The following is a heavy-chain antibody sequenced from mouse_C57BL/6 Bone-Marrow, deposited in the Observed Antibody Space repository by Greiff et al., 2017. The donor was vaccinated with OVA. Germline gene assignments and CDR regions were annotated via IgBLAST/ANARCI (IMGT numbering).Heavy chain of an antibody. CDR3: ARDGSSPYAMDY. V-gene: IGHV1-50*01. CDR2: IDPSDIYT. Sequence: QVQLQQPGAELVKPGASVKLSCKASGYTFTSYWMQWVKQRPGQGLEWIGEIDPSDIYTNYNQKFKGKATLTVDTSSSTAYMQLSSLTSEDSAVYYCARDGSSPYAMDYWGQGTSVTVSS. J-gene: IGHJ4*01. D-gene: IGHD1-1*01. CDR1: GYTFTSYW.